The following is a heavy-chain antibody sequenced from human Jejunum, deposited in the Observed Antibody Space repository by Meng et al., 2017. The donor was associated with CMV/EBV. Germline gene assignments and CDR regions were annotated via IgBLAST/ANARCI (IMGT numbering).Heavy chain of an antibody. D-gene: IGHD3-10*01. CDR2: ISSSGSTI. CDR1: GFTFRDYY. J-gene: IGHJ6*02. Sequence: CAASGFTFRDYYMSWIRQAPGKGLEWVSYISSSGSTIYYADSVKGRFTISRGNAKNSLYLQMNTLRPDDTAVYYCARARGSGRGVWGQGTTVTVSS. V-gene: IGHV3-11*01. CDR3: ARARGSGRGV.